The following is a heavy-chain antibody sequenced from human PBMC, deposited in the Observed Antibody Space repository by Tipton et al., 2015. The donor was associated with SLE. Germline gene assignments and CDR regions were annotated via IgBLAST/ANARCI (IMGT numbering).Heavy chain of an antibody. J-gene: IGHJ4*02. CDR3: ASTGYDYGY. D-gene: IGHD5-12*01. Sequence: SLRLSCAASGFTFSSYWMHWVRQAPGKGLVWVSRINSDGGGTSYADSVKGRFTISRDNAKNTLYLQMNSLRAEDTAVYYCASTGYDYGYWGQGTLVTVSS. CDR2: INSDGGGT. V-gene: IGHV3-74*01. CDR1: GFTFSSYW.